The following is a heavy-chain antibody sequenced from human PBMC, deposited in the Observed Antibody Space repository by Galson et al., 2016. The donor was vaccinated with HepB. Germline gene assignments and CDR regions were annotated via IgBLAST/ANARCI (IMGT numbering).Heavy chain of an antibody. CDR3: ARDYRQWLVTGFDP. CDR1: GGSISSGSYY. D-gene: IGHD6-19*01. CDR2: IYISGST. J-gene: IGHJ5*02. V-gene: IGHV4-61*02. Sequence: TLSLTCTVSGGSISSGSYYWSWIRQPAGKGLEWIGRIYISGSTNYNPSLKSRVTISIDTSKNQFSLKLSSVTAADTAVYYCARDYRQWLVTGFDPWGQGTLVTVSS.